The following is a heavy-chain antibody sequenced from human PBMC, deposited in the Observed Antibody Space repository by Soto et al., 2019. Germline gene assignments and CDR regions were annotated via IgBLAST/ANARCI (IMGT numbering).Heavy chain of an antibody. J-gene: IGHJ4*02. D-gene: IGHD3-10*01. V-gene: IGHV4-39*01. CDR2: TYYNGNA. CDR3: ARHFVAVVIKGWGY. Sequence: QLQLQESGPGLVKPSETLSLTCNVSGGSIDRSNYYWDWLRQPPGKGLEWIGTTYYNGNAYYNPSLNSLVSMSVDTSKNQFSLKLVSVTAADTAVYYCARHFVAVVIKGWGYWGQGTLVTVSS. CDR1: GGSIDRSNYY.